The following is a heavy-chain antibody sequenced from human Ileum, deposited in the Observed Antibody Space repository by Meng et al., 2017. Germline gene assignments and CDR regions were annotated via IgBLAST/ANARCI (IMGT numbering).Heavy chain of an antibody. V-gene: IGHV4-31*03. CDR2: IYYSGST. CDR1: SGSISSGGYY. J-gene: IGHJ3*02. Sequence: SETLSLTCTVSSGSISSGGYYWSWIRQHPGKGLEWIGYIYYSGSTYYNPSLKSRVTISVDTSKNQFSLKLSSVTAADTAVYYCAREPPGGNSDAFDIWGQGTMVTVSS. CDR3: AREPPGGNSDAFDI. D-gene: IGHD4-23*01.